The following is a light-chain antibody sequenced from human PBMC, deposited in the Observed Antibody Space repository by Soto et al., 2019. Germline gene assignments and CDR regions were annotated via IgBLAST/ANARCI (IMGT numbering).Light chain of an antibody. CDR1: QRVNIN. J-gene: IGKJ1*01. CDR3: QQYNNWPRT. Sequence: EVAVARTPVTLSVSPEERATLSCLASQRVNINLAWYQKKPGQAPRLLIHGATTRATGIPARLSGSGYGTELTITISSMQSEDFEVYYCQQYNNWPRTFGHGTKVDIK. CDR2: GAT. V-gene: IGKV3-15*01.